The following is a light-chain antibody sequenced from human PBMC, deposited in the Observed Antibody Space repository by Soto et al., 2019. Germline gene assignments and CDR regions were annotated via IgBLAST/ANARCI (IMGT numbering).Light chain of an antibody. CDR2: RTS. CDR1: QSVSSSY. J-gene: IGKJ1*01. CDR3: QQYDSSPRT. Sequence: EIVLTQSPGTLSLSPGERATLSCRASQSVSSSYLAWYQQKPGQAPRLLIYRTSNRATGIPDRFSGSGSATDFTPTISRLEPEDFAVYWCQQYDSSPRTFGQGTKVDIK. V-gene: IGKV3-20*01.